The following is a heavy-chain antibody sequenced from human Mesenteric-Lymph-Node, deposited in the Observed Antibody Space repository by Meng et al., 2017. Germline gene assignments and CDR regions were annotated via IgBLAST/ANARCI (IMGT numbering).Heavy chain of an antibody. V-gene: IGHV1-2*02. CDR1: GYTFTDYY. CDR2: INPNSGGT. J-gene: IGHJ6*02. D-gene: IGHD3-10*01. Sequence: ASVKVSCKASGYTFTDYYIHWVRQAPGQGLEWMGWINPNSGGTNYAQKFQGRITMTRDTSISTVYMELSRIRSDDTAIYYCARDQWNFYGSGNDNYYGMDVWGQGTTVTVSS. CDR3: ARDQWNFYGSGNDNYYGMDV.